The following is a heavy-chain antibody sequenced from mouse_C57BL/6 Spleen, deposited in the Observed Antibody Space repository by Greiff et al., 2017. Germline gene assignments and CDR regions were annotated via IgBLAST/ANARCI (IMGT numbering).Heavy chain of an antibody. CDR2: INPNNGGT. CDR3: ARHYSNYLAWFAY. Sequence: VQLQQSGPELVKPGASVKIPCKASGYTFTDYNMDWVKQSHGKSLEWIGDINPNNGGTIYNQKFKGKATLTVDKSSSTAYMELRSLTSEDTAVYYCARHYSNYLAWFAYWGQGTLVTVSA. J-gene: IGHJ3*01. D-gene: IGHD2-5*01. CDR1: GYTFTDYN. V-gene: IGHV1-18*01.